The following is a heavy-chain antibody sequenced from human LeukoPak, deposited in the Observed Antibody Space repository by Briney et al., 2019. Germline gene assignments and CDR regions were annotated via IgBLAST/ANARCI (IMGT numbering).Heavy chain of an antibody. J-gene: IGHJ5*02. CDR2: IYYSGST. Sequence: SQTLSLTCTVSGGSISSGGYYWSWIRQHPGKGLEWIGYIYYSGSTYYNPSPKSRVTISVDTSKNQFSLKLSSVTAADTAVYYCARDVSSGWPHNWFDPWGQGTLVTVSS. V-gene: IGHV4-31*03. CDR1: GGSISSGGYY. D-gene: IGHD6-19*01. CDR3: ARDVSSGWPHNWFDP.